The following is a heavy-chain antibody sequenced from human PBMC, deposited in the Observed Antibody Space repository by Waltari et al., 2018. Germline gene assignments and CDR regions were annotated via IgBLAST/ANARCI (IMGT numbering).Heavy chain of an antibody. CDR1: GFPCPNFR. CDR2: IEYDDANG. V-gene: IGHV3-30*02. CDR3: AKDCFRTSWYMPYYFDS. D-gene: IGHD6-13*01. J-gene: IGHJ4*02. Sequence: QVPLVSSGGGVVHPGWCLRHSCAASGFPCPNFRMACARRSPGKGLRGGACIEYDDANGCYADSVKGRCVTGRDDWNNTVYLQKNSLRPEDEAVYYCAKDCFRTSWYMPYYFDSWGQGTLVTVSS.